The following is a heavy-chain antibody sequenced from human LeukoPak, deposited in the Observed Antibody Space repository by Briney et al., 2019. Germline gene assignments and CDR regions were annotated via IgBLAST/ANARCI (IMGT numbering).Heavy chain of an antibody. D-gene: IGHD4-17*01. J-gene: IGHJ4*02. CDR1: GFTLSNYA. CDR3: ARDLYGAAAY. CDR2: ISSSGSTI. V-gene: IGHV3-48*03. Sequence: GGSLRLSCAASGFTLSNYAMTWVRQAPGKGLEWVSYISSSGSTIYYADSVKGRFTISRGNAKNSLYLQMNSLRAEDTAIYYCARDLYGAAAYWGQGTLVTVSS.